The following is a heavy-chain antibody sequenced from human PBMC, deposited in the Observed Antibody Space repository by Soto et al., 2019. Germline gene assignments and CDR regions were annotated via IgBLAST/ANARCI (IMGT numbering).Heavy chain of an antibody. CDR3: ARDRSDSSRADSFDV. J-gene: IGHJ3*01. CDR2: IYRGVAT. V-gene: IGHV3-53*01. Sequence: AGGSLRLSCAVSGFNVSNTYMSWVRQAPGKGLEWVSVIYRGVATYYADSVRGRFTISRDNSKNTVFLQMNSLRAEDTAVYYCARDRSDSSRADSFDVWGQGTMVTVS. CDR1: GFNVSNTY. D-gene: IGHD6-25*01.